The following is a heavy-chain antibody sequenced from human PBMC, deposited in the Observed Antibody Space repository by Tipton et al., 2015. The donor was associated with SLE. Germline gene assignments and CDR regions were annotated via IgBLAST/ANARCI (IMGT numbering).Heavy chain of an antibody. CDR2: IYYTMSA. D-gene: IGHD3-22*01. J-gene: IGHJ4*02. CDR1: GGSISSYY. V-gene: IGHV4-59*06. CDR3: ARVPRTFYYDYSGHFDY. Sequence: GLVKPSETLSLSCTVSGGSISSYYWSWIRQHPGKGLEWIGYIYYTMSAYYNPSLKSRVIISLDTSKNHFSLKLSSVTAADTAVYYCARVPRTFYYDYSGHFDYWGPGTLVTVSS.